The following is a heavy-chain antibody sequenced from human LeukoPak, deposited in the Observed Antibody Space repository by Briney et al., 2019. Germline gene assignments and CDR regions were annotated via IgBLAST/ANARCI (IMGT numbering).Heavy chain of an antibody. CDR1: GFTFSHYS. V-gene: IGHV3-48*04. CDR3: ARVGGTYDFDN. Sequence: GGSLRLSCVASGFTFSHYSMSWVRQAPGKGLEWVSYVSSGSGTTMYYTDSVKGRFTISRDSAKNSPYLQMNSLRAEDTAVYYCARVGGTYDFDNWGQGTLVTVS. D-gene: IGHD1-26*01. CDR2: VSSGSGTTM. J-gene: IGHJ4*02.